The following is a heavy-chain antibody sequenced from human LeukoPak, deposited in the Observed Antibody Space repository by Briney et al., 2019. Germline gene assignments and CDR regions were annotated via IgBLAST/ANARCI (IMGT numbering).Heavy chain of an antibody. J-gene: IGHJ4*02. Sequence: GGSLRLSCAASGFTFSSYAMHWVRQAPGKGLEWVSVIYSGGSTYYADSVKGRFTISRDNSKNTLYLQMNSLRAEDTAVYYCARGLITTLDYWGQGTLVTVSS. CDR3: ARGLITTLDY. CDR1: GFTFSSYA. CDR2: IYSGGST. V-gene: IGHV3-53*01. D-gene: IGHD3-22*01.